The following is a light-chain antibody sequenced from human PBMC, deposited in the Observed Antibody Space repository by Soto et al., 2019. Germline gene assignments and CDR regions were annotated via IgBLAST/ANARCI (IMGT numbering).Light chain of an antibody. CDR1: QIVSTNY. CDR3: QQYGSSPIT. CDR2: GAS. V-gene: IGKV3-20*01. J-gene: IGKJ5*01. Sequence: EIVLTQSPGTLSLSPGARAPLSCRASQIVSTNYLAWYQQKPGQAPRLLIHGASSRATGIPDRISGSGSGTDFTLTISRLEPEDFAVYYCQQYGSSPITFGQGTRLEIK.